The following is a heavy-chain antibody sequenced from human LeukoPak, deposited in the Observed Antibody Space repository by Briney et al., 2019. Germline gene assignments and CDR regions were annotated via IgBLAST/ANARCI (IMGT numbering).Heavy chain of an antibody. CDR3: ANVFYDSSGSAR. Sequence: PGGSLRLSCAASGFTFSSYAMSWVRQAPGKGLEWVSAISGSGGSTYYPDSVKGRFTISRDNSKNTLYLQMNSLRAEDTAVYYCANVFYDSSGSARWGQGTLVTVSS. J-gene: IGHJ4*02. D-gene: IGHD3-22*01. CDR2: ISGSGGST. CDR1: GFTFSSYA. V-gene: IGHV3-23*01.